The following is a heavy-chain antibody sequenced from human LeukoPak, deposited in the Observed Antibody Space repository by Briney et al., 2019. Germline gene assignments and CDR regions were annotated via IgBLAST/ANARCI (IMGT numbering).Heavy chain of an antibody. V-gene: IGHV3-23*01. D-gene: IGHD1-26*01. J-gene: IGHJ4*02. CDR3: AEDMWELPMYYFDY. CDR2: IGGSGGFIT. CDR1: GFTFSSHG. Sequence: SGGSLRLSCAASGFTFSSHGMNWVRQAPGKGLEWVSGIGGSGGFITYYADSVKGRFTVSRDNSKNTLYLQMNSLRAEDTAVYYCAEDMWELPMYYFDYWGQGTLVTVSA.